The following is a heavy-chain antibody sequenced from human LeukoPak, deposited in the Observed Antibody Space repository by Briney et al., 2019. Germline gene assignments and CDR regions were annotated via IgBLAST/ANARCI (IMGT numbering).Heavy chain of an antibody. CDR1: GFTFSNYV. J-gene: IGHJ4*02. D-gene: IGHD1-26*01. Sequence: PGGSLRLSCEASGFTFSNYVMHWVPPAPGKGLEWVAVISYDGRNVYYADAVKGRFTISRDNAKNSLYLQMNSLRAEDAAVYYCATIGDRRSGELYRIDYWGQGTLVTVSS. CDR3: ATIGDRRSGELYRIDY. CDR2: ISYDGRNV. V-gene: IGHV3-30*03.